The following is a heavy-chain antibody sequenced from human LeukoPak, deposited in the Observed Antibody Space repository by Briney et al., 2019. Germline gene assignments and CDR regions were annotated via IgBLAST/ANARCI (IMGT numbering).Heavy chain of an antibody. Sequence: ASVKVSCKASGYTFTGYYMHWVRQAPGQGLEWMGWINPNSGGTNYAQKFQGRVTMTRDTSISTAYMELSRLRSDDTAVYYCARDVVPAASWFDTWGEGTLVTVSS. D-gene: IGHD2-2*01. J-gene: IGHJ5*02. CDR2: INPNSGGT. V-gene: IGHV1-2*02. CDR3: ARDVVPAASWFDT. CDR1: GYTFTGYY.